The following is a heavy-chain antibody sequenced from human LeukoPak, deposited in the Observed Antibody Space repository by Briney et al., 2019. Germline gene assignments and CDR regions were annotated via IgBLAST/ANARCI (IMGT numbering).Heavy chain of an antibody. CDR2: ISNSGGDT. CDR1: GFTFSSYS. CDR3: AKSRSYTVRDAFEI. J-gene: IGHJ3*02. D-gene: IGHD3-10*01. Sequence: GGSLRLSCAASGFTFSSYSMNWVRQAPGRGLEWVLGISNSGGDTQYADSVKGRFTISRDNSKNTLYLQMNSLRAEDTAVYYCAKSRSYTVRDAFEIWGQGTKVTVSS. V-gene: IGHV3-23*01.